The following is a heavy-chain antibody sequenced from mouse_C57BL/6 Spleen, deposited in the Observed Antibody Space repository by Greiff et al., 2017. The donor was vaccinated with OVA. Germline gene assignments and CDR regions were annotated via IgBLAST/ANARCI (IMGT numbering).Heavy chain of an antibody. Sequence: VKLMESGAELVKPGASVKISCKASGYAFSSYWMNWVKQRPGKGLEWIGQIYPGDGDTNYNGKFKGKATLTADKSSSTAYMQLSSLTSEDSAVYFCARGHDYDVYFDYWGQGTTLTVSS. CDR1: GYAFSSYW. CDR3: ARGHDYDVYFDY. V-gene: IGHV1-80*01. D-gene: IGHD2-4*01. J-gene: IGHJ2*01. CDR2: IYPGDGDT.